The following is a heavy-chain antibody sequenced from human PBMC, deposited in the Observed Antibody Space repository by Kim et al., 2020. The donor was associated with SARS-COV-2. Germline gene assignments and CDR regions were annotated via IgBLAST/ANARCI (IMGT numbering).Heavy chain of an antibody. Sequence: SETLSLTCAVYGGSFSGYYWSWIRQPPGKGLEWIGEINHSGSTNYNPSLKSRVTISVDTSKNQFSLKLSSVTAADTAVYYCARDKYQLLWEDWFDPWGQGTLVTVSS. CDR1: GGSFSGYY. CDR2: INHSGST. CDR3: ARDKYQLLWEDWFDP. V-gene: IGHV4-34*01. D-gene: IGHD2-2*01. J-gene: IGHJ5*02.